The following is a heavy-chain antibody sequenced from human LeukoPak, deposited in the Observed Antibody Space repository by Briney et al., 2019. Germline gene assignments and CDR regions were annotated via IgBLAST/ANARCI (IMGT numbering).Heavy chain of an antibody. V-gene: IGHV1-18*01. Sequence: GASVKVSCKASGYTFTSYGISWVRQAPGQGLEWMGWISAYNGNTNYAQKLQGRVTMTTDTSTSTAYMELRSLRSDDTAVYYCARDLVSYCSSTSCVGFDYWGQGTLVTVSS. CDR3: ARDLVSYCSSTSCVGFDY. D-gene: IGHD2-2*01. CDR2: ISAYNGNT. CDR1: GYTFTSYG. J-gene: IGHJ4*02.